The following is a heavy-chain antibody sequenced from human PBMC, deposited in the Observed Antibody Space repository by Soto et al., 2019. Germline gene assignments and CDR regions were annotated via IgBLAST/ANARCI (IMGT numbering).Heavy chain of an antibody. CDR3: ARDVLYSTSRIDS. D-gene: IGHD6-6*01. Sequence: PSETLSLTCTVSGGSISSGNYYWGWIRQPPGKGLEWIGYIYYSGSTYYTPSLRSRVTISVDTSKNQFSLTLSSVTAADTAVYYCARDVLYSTSRIDSWGQGTLVTVSS. CDR2: IYYSGST. V-gene: IGHV4-30-4*08. J-gene: IGHJ4*02. CDR1: GGSISSGNYY.